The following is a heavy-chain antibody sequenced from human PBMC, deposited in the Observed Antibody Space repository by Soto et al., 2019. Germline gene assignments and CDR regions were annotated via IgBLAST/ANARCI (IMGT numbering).Heavy chain of an antibody. D-gene: IGHD3-22*01. V-gene: IGHV4-59*08. J-gene: IGHJ5*02. CDR1: GGSISSYF. CDR3: ARHVPDDSSGYINWFDP. CDR2: IYSSEYT. Sequence: TLSLTCTVSGGSISSYFWSWIRQPPGKGLEWIGYIYSSEYTDYNPSLKSRVTISVDTSKDQFSLQLKSVTAADTAVYYCARHVPDDSSGYINWFDPWGQGTLVTVSS.